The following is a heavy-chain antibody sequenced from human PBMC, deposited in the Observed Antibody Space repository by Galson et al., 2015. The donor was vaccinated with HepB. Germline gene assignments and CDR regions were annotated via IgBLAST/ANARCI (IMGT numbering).Heavy chain of an antibody. CDR2: IIPIFGTA. J-gene: IGHJ4*02. Sequence: SVKVSCKASGGTFSSYAISWVRQAPGQGLEWMGGIIPIFGTANYAQKFQGRVTITADESTSTAYMELSSLRSEDTAVYYCARDRCSGGSCYCHYWGQGTLVTVSS. CDR1: GGTFSSYA. D-gene: IGHD2-15*01. V-gene: IGHV1-69*13. CDR3: ARDRCSGGSCYCHY.